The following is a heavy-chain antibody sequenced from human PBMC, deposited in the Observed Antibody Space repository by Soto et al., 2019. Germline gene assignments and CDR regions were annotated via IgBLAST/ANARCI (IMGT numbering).Heavy chain of an antibody. J-gene: IGHJ4*02. Sequence: EVQLVESGGGLVKPGGSLRLSCSASGFTFTNAWMSWVRQAPGKGLEWVGRIQSKTDGGTTDYAAPVKGRFTISRDDSKNTVYLQMNSLKTEDTDVYYCITDGYSYDPLRGYWGQGTLVTVSS. D-gene: IGHD5-18*01. CDR1: GFTFTNAW. CDR3: ITDGYSYDPLRGY. CDR2: IQSKTDGGTT. V-gene: IGHV3-15*01.